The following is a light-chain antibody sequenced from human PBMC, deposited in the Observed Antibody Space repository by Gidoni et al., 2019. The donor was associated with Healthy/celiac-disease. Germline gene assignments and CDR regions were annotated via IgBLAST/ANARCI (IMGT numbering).Light chain of an antibody. V-gene: IGKV1-27*01. CDR2: AAS. Sequence: DLQMTHSPSSLSASVGDRVTITCRASQGISNYLAWYQQKPGKVPKLLIYAASTLQSGVPSRFSGSGSGTDFTLTISSLQPEDVATYYCQKYNSALFTFGPGTKVVIK. CDR1: QGISNY. J-gene: IGKJ3*01. CDR3: QKYNSALFT.